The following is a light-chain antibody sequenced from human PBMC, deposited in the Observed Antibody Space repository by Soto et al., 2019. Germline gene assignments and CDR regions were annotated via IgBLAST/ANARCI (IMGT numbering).Light chain of an antibody. J-gene: IGKJ1*01. Sequence: IVMTHSPSTLSSSPGERATLSCRASQSVSSDLAWYHQKPGQAPRLLIYGASTRATGIPARFSGSGSGTEFTITINSLQSEDFAVYYCQQYNNWPRTFGQGTKVDIK. V-gene: IGKV3-15*01. CDR3: QQYNNWPRT. CDR2: GAS. CDR1: QSVSSD.